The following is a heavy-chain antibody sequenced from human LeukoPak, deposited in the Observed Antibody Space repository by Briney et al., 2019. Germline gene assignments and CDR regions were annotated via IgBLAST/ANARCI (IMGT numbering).Heavy chain of an antibody. CDR2: IKQDGSEK. CDR1: GFTFSSYW. Sequence: GSLRLSCAASGFTFSSYWMSWVRQAPGKGLEWVANIKQDGSEKYYVDSVKGRFTISRDNAKNSLYLQMNSLRAEDTAVYYCARDLWSSGYYYPFDYWGQGTLVTVSS. J-gene: IGHJ4*02. D-gene: IGHD3-22*01. CDR3: ARDLWSSGYYYPFDY. V-gene: IGHV3-7*04.